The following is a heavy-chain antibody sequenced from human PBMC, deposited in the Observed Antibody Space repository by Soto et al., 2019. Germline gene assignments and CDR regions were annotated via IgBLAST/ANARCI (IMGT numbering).Heavy chain of an antibody. V-gene: IGHV1-69*06. J-gene: IGHJ4*02. CDR1: GGTFSSYA. CDR2: IIPIFGTA. CDR3: SVQNSSPSPRTFDY. Sequence: SVKVSCKSSGGTFSSYAISWVRQAPGQGLEWMGGIIPIFGTANYAQKFQGRVTITADKSTSTAYMELSSLRSEDTAVYYCSVQNSSPSPRTFDYWGQGTLVTVSS. D-gene: IGHD6-6*01.